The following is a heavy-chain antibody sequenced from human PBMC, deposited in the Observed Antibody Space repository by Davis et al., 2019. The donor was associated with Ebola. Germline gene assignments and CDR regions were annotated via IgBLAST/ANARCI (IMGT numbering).Heavy chain of an antibody. Sequence: ASVKVSCKASGGTFSSYAVTWVRQAPGQGLEWMGWINPKTGGTNFVQKLQGWVTMTRDTSISTAYMELSRLRSDDTAVYYCARSLLPANRGFDVFDIWGQGTMVTVSS. CDR3: ARSLLPANRGFDVFDI. CDR1: GGTFSSYA. J-gene: IGHJ3*02. V-gene: IGHV1-2*04. CDR2: INPKTGGT. D-gene: IGHD2-15*01.